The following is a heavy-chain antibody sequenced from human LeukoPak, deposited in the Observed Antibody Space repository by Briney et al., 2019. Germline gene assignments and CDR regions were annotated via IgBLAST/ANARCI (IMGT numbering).Heavy chain of an antibody. Sequence: TSETLSLTCAVSGGSISSSNWWSWVRHPPGKGLGWIGEIYHSGSTNYNPPLKSRVPISVDKSKNPFSPKLSSVTAADTAVYYCAGELYSSSFLEWGQGTLVTVSS. CDR2: IYHSGST. V-gene: IGHV4-4*02. D-gene: IGHD6-6*01. J-gene: IGHJ4*02. CDR1: GGSISSSNW. CDR3: AGELYSSSFLE.